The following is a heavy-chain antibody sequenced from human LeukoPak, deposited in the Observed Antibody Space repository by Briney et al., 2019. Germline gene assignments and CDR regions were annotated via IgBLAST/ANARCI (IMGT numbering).Heavy chain of an antibody. D-gene: IGHD1-26*01. CDR2: VSGSGGST. Sequence: GGSLRLSCAASRFTFSTYAMSWVRQAPGKGLEWVSAVSGSGGSTYYADSVKGRFTISRDNSKNTLYLQMNSLRAEDTAVYYCTKGGDSGGFEAEYFHHWGQGSLVTVSS. CDR3: TKGGDSGGFEAEYFHH. V-gene: IGHV3-23*01. J-gene: IGHJ1*01. CDR1: RFTFSTYA.